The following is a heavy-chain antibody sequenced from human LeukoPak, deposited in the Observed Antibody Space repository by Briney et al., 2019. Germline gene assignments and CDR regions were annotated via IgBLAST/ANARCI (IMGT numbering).Heavy chain of an antibody. CDR3: AKSSDCSSTSCYSYYYGMDV. CDR1: GFTFSSHG. D-gene: IGHD2-2*01. CDR2: ISYDGSNK. Sequence: PGGSLRLSCAASGFTFSSHGMHWVRQAPGKGLEWVAAISYDGSNKYYGDSVKGRFTIPRDNSKNTLYLQMNSLRAEDTAVYYCAKSSDCSSTSCYSYYYGMDVWGQGTTVTVSS. J-gene: IGHJ6*02. V-gene: IGHV3-30*18.